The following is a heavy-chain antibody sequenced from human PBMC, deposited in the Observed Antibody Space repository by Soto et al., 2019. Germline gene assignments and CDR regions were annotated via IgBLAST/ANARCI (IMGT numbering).Heavy chain of an antibody. Sequence: ASVKVSCKASGYTFTSYGISWVRQAPGQGLEWMGWISAYNGNTNYAQKLQGRVTMTTDTSTSTAYMELRSLRSDDTAVYYCARDMTGYYTPSWFDPWGQGTLITVSS. CDR3: ARDMTGYYTPSWFDP. CDR2: ISAYNGNT. D-gene: IGHD3-9*01. V-gene: IGHV1-18*01. J-gene: IGHJ5*02. CDR1: GYTFTSYG.